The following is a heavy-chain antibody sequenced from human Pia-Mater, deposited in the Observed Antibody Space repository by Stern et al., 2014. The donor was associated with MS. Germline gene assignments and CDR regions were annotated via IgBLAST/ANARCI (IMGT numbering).Heavy chain of an antibody. CDR3: ARTWIAVRNTKWFDP. J-gene: IGHJ5*02. Sequence: QVQLQQWGAGLLKPSETLSLTCAVYGGSFDAFYWSWIRQPPGKGLAWVGEISHSGYTNYNPSLKSRVTLFVDTSKNQFSLKMSLVTAADTAVYYCARTWIAVRNTKWFDPWGQGTLVTVSS. D-gene: IGHD6-6*01. V-gene: IGHV4-34*01. CDR1: GGSFDAFY. CDR2: ISHSGYT.